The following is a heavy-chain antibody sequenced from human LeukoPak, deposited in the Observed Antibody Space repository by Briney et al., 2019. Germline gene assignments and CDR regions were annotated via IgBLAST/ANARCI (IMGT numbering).Heavy chain of an antibody. D-gene: IGHD6-19*01. CDR1: GYSISSGYY. V-gene: IGHV4-38-2*01. CDR3: ARGQWLVRVYFDY. J-gene: IGHJ4*02. CDR2: IYHSGST. Sequence: SETLSLTCAVSGYSISSGYYWGWIRQPPGKGLEWIGSIYHSGSTYYNPSLKSRVTISVDTSKNQFSLKLSSVTAADTAVHYCARGQWLVRVYFDYWGQGTLVTVSS.